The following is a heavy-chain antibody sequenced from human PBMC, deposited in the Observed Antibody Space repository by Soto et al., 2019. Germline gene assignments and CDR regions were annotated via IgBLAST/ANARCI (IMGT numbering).Heavy chain of an antibody. CDR1: GFTFSSYS. J-gene: IGHJ4*02. D-gene: IGHD3-10*01. CDR3: VRDVGWRFGEFDY. Sequence: EVQLVESGGGLVKPGGSLRLSCAASGFTFSSYSMNWVRQAPGKGLEWVSSISSSSSYIYYADSVKGRFTISRDNAKNSLYLQMNSLRAEDTAVYYCVRDVGWRFGEFDYWGQGTLVTVSS. CDR2: ISSSSSYI. V-gene: IGHV3-21*01.